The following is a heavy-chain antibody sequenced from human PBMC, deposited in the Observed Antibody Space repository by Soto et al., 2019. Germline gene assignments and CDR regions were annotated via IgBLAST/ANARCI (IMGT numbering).Heavy chain of an antibody. Sequence: GGSLRLSCAASGFTFSGYAMSWVRQAPGKGLEWVSGISGDGGKTYNADSVKGRFTISRDNSKSTLYLQMNSLRAEDTAVYYCAKTITPRHGYNLGDAFDIWGQGTMVTVSS. D-gene: IGHD5-18*01. CDR3: AKTITPRHGYNLGDAFDI. J-gene: IGHJ3*02. CDR1: GFTFSGYA. V-gene: IGHV3-23*01. CDR2: ISGDGGKT.